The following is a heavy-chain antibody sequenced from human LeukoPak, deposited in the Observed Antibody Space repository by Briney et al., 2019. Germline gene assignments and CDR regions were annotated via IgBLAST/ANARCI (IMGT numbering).Heavy chain of an antibody. V-gene: IGHV4-59*01. CDR3: ARIMQTPWGMDV. D-gene: IGHD2-15*01. CDR1: GGSISGYY. J-gene: IGHJ6*02. Sequence: PSETLSLTCAVSGGSISGYYWSWIRQSPGRGLEYIGHIYSSGRTDYNPSLQSRVTISVDTSKNQFSLKVTSVSAADTAVYYCARIMQTPWGMDVWGQGTTVTVSS. CDR2: IYSSGRT.